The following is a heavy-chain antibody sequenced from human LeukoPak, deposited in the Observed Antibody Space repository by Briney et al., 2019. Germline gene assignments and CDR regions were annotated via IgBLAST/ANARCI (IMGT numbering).Heavy chain of an antibody. CDR2: INPSDGST. J-gene: IGHJ4*02. CDR3: ARVAYYDSSVYSFDY. Sequence: GASVKVSCKASGYTFTSYYIHWVRQAPGQGLEWMGIINPSDGSTSYAKNFQGRVTMTRDTSTSTLYMELSSLRSEDTAVYFCARVAYYDSSVYSFDYWGQGTLVTVSS. CDR1: GYTFTSYY. V-gene: IGHV1-46*01. D-gene: IGHD3-22*01.